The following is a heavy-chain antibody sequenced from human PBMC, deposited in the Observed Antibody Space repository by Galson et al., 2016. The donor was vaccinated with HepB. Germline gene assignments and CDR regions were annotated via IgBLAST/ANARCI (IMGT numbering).Heavy chain of an antibody. CDR1: GGYFNSYA. V-gene: IGHV1-69*13. J-gene: IGHJ6*02. Sequence: SVKVSCKASGGYFNSYAIAWVRQAPGQGPEWMGGIIPVYGSPNYAQRFQGRVTITADDSTSTAYMELGSLISEDTDVDYCARAGNPNHYDAMDVWGQGTTVTVSS. CDR3: ARAGNPNHYDAMDV. D-gene: IGHD1-1*01. CDR2: IIPVYGSP.